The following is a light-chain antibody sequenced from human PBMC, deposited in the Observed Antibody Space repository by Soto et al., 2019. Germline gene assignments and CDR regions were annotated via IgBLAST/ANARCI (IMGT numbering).Light chain of an antibody. CDR1: QSVLYSSNNKNY. Sequence: DIVMTQSPDSLAVSLGERATINCKSSQSVLYSSNNKNYLAWYQQKPGQPPKLLIYCASTRESGVPDRFSGSGAGTDFTLTISSLQAEDEAVYYCQQYYSTLTFGGGTKVQIK. CDR3: QQYYSTLT. V-gene: IGKV4-1*01. J-gene: IGKJ4*01. CDR2: CAS.